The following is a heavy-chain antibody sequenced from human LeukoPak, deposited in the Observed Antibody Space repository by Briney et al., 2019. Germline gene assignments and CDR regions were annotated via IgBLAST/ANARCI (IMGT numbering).Heavy chain of an antibody. D-gene: IGHD2-2*01. Sequence: GGSLRLSCAASGFTFSSYGMHWVRQAPGKGLEWVAFIRYDGSDKYYADSVKGRFTISRDNSKNTLYLQMNSLRAEDTAVYYCAGKDVVVVPAADAFDIWGQGTMVTVSS. CDR1: GFTFSSYG. CDR2: IRYDGSDK. V-gene: IGHV3-30*02. CDR3: AGKDVVVVPAADAFDI. J-gene: IGHJ3*02.